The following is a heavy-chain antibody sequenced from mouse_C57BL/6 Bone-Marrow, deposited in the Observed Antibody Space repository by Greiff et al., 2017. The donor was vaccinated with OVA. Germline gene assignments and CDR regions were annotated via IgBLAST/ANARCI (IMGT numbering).Heavy chain of an antibody. CDR1: GYTFTDYY. CDR2: INPNNGGT. D-gene: IGHD2-1*01. CDR3: ARKGYYGNYDWYFDV. J-gene: IGHJ1*03. V-gene: IGHV1-26*01. Sequence: EVQLQQSGPELVKPGASVKISCKASGYTFTDYYMNWVKQSHGKSLEWIGDINPNNGGTSYNQKFKGKATLTVDKSSSTAYMELRSLTSEDSAVYYCARKGYYGNYDWYFDVWGTGTTVTVSS.